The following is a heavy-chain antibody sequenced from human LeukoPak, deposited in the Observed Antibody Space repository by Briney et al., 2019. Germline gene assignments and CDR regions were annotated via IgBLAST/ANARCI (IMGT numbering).Heavy chain of an antibody. CDR1: GYTFTIYG. CDR2: ISANNGET. D-gene: IGHD1-14*01. V-gene: IGHV1-18*04. Sequence: ASVKVSCKASGYTFTIYGIRWVRQAPGQGLEWMSWISANNGETRYAQNFQGRVTMTTDTSTTTAYMELRSLRSDDTAVYYCATVPPSAHQVFSSDYWGQGTQVTVSS. CDR3: ATVPPSAHQVFSSDY. J-gene: IGHJ4*02.